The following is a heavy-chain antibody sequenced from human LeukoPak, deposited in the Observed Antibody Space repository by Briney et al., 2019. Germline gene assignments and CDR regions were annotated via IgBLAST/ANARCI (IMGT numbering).Heavy chain of an antibody. V-gene: IGHV3-23*01. CDR1: GFTFSSYA. CDR2: ISGSGGST. J-gene: IGHJ4*02. D-gene: IGHD2-8*02. CDR3: AEDEAYWARLDDFDY. Sequence: PGGSLRLSCAASGFTFSSYAMSWVRQAPGKGLEWVSAISGSGGSTYYADSVKGRFTISRDNSKNTLYLQMNSLRAEDTAVYYCAEDEAYWARLDDFDYWGQGTLVTVSS.